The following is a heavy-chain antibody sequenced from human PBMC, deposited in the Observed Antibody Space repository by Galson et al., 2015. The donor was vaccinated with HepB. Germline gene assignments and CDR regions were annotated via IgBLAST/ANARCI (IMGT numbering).Heavy chain of an antibody. CDR2: IKQDGSEK. CDR1: GFTFSSYW. V-gene: IGHV3-7*01. D-gene: IGHD3-10*01. J-gene: IGHJ6*02. Sequence: SLRLSCAASGFTFSSYWMSWVRQAPGKGLEWVANIKQDGSEKYYVDSVKGRFTISRDNAKNSLYLQMNSLRAEDTAVYYCARDLQVSLWFGEWNPWYGMDVWGQGTTVTVSS. CDR3: ARDLQVSLWFGEWNPWYGMDV.